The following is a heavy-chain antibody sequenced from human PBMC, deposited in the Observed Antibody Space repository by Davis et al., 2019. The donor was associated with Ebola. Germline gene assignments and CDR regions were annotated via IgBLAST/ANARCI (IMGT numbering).Heavy chain of an antibody. J-gene: IGHJ4*02. CDR2: INTANGNT. Sequence: AASVQVSCKPSGYTFDHYTVHWLRQAPGHSFEWMGWINTANGNTEFSQRFRGRVTITRDTSASTVYMELSSLSPDDTAVYYCARSEPPDYWGQGTLVTVSS. D-gene: IGHD1-14*01. CDR3: ARSEPPDY. CDR1: GYTFDHYT. V-gene: IGHV1-3*04.